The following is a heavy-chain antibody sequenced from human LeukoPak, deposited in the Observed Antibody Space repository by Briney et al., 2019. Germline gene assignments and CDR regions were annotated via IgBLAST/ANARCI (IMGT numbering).Heavy chain of an antibody. CDR2: ISGSGGST. Sequence: AISGSGGSTYYADSVKGRFTISRDNSKNTLYLQMNSLRAEDTAVYYCARGGGLYFGDLVIQYYFDYWGQGALVTVSS. CDR3: ARGGGLYFGDLVIQYYFDY. V-gene: IGHV3-23*01. J-gene: IGHJ4*02. D-gene: IGHD3-10*01.